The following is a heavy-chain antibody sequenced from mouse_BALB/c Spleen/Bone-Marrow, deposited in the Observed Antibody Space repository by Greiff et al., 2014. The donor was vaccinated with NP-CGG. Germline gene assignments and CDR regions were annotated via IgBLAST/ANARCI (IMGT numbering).Heavy chain of an antibody. V-gene: IGHV2-4*02. Sequence: VMLVESGPGLVQPSQSLSITCTVSGFSLTSYGVHWVRQPPGKGLGWLGVIWSGGNTDYNATFISRLSISKDNFKSRVFFKMNSLQADDTAIYYCAGAYYRYAMDYWGQGTSATVSS. J-gene: IGHJ4*01. CDR2: IWSGGNT. CDR1: GFSLTSYG. CDR3: AGAYYRYAMDY. D-gene: IGHD2-14*01.